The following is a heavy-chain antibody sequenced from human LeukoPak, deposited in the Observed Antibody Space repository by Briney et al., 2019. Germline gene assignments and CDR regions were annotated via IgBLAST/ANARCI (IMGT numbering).Heavy chain of an antibody. Sequence: ASVKVSCKASGYTFTSYGISWVRQAPGQGLEWMGWISTYNANTNYAQKLQGRVTMTTDTSTSTAYMELRSLRSDDTAVYYCARVKSSYCGGDCSYFDYWGQGTLVTVSS. V-gene: IGHV1-18*01. CDR1: GYTFTSYG. J-gene: IGHJ4*02. D-gene: IGHD2-21*02. CDR3: ARVKSSYCGGDCSYFDY. CDR2: ISTYNANT.